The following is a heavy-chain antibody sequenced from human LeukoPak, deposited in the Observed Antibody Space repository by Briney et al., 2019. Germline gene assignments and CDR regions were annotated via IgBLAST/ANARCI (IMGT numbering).Heavy chain of an antibody. D-gene: IGHD3-16*01. CDR2: INHSGST. CDR1: GGSFSGYY. J-gene: IGHJ6*03. Sequence: SETLSLTCAVYGGSFSGYYWSWIRQPPGKGLEWIGEINHSGSTNCNLSLKSRVTISVDTSKNQFSLKLSSVTAADTAVYYCARGGGGVATPKVNYYYYMDVWDKGTTVTVSS. CDR3: ARGGGGVATPKVNYYYYMDV. V-gene: IGHV4-34*01.